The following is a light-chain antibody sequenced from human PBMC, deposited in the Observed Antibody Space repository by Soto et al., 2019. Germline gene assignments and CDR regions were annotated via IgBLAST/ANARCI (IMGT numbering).Light chain of an antibody. CDR3: SSFTGTTTLDV. J-gene: IGLJ1*01. V-gene: IGLV2-14*03. CDR1: SSDVGAYKY. CDR2: GVS. Sequence: QSALAQPASVSGSPGQSITISCTGTSSDVGAYKYVYWYQQHPGKAPKLIIYGVSNRPSGVSNRFSGSKSGNTAFLTISGLQPEDEADYYCSSFTGTTTLDVFGTGTK.